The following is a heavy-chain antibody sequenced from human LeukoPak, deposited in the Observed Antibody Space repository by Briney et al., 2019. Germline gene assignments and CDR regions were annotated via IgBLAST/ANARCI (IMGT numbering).Heavy chain of an antibody. CDR3: ARGGAGATTRWFDP. Sequence: GGSLRLSCAASGFTFSSYSMNWVRQAPGKGLEWVSSISSSSYIYYADSVKGRFTISRDNAKNSLYLQMNRLRAEDTAVYYCARGGAGATTRWFDPWGQGTLVTVSS. CDR1: GFTFSSYS. D-gene: IGHD1-26*01. V-gene: IGHV3-21*01. CDR2: ISSSSYI. J-gene: IGHJ5*02.